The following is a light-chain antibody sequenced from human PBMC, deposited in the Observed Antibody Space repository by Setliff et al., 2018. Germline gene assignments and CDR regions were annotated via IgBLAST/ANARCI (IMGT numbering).Light chain of an antibody. CDR2: RDS. CDR1: SSNIGTKT. V-gene: IGLV1-44*01. CDR3: AAWDDILKAVV. J-gene: IGLJ2*01. Sequence: QSVLTQPPSASGTPGQRVTISCSGSSSNIGTKTVNWYQQLPGVAPKLLIHRDSQRPSGVPDRFSGSKSGTSASLAISGLLSEDEADYYCAAWDDILKAVVFGGGIKVTVL.